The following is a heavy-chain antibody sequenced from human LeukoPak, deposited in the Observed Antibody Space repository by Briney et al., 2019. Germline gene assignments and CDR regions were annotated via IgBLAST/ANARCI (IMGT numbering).Heavy chain of an antibody. CDR1: GFTFTHYA. D-gene: IGHD3-22*01. CDR3: ARDPRGPAGYDSPARDTFDY. J-gene: IGHJ4*02. V-gene: IGHV3-30*03. CDR2: IFYDGTIQ. Sequence: GGSLRLSCAASGFTFTHYAMHWVRQTPGKGLEWVAVIFYDGTIQYYSDSVRGRLIVSRDNPENTLYLQMNSLRAEDTAVYYCARDPRGPAGYDSPARDTFDYWGQGTLVTVSS.